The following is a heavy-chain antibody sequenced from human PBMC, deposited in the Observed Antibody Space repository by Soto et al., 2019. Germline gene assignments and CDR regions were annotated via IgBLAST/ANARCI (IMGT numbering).Heavy chain of an antibody. V-gene: IGHV1-69*13. D-gene: IGHD3-10*01. CDR1: GGTFSSYA. CDR2: IIPIFGTA. Sequence: ASVKVSCKASGGTFSSYAISWVRQAPGQGLEWMGGIIPIFGTANYAQKFQGGVTITADESTSTAYMELSSLRSEDTAVYYCASYGSGSYSFGWFDPWGQGTLVTVSS. CDR3: ASYGSGSYSFGWFDP. J-gene: IGHJ5*02.